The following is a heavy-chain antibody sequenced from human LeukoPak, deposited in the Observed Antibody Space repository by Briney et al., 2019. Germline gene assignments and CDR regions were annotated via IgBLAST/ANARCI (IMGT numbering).Heavy chain of an antibody. D-gene: IGHD3-10*01. CDR2: ISAYNGNT. Sequence: ASVKVSCKASGYAFTSYGISWVRQAPGQGLEWMGWISAYNGNTNYAQKLQGRVTMTTDTSTSTAYMELRSLRSDDTAVYYCARDLSGLWFGELYFDPWGQGTLVTVSS. CDR3: ARDLSGLWFGELYFDP. J-gene: IGHJ5*02. CDR1: GYAFTSYG. V-gene: IGHV1-18*01.